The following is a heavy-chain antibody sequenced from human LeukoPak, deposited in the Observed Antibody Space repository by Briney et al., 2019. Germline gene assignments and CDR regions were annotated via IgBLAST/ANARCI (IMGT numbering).Heavy chain of an antibody. J-gene: IGHJ4*02. D-gene: IGHD5-18*01. V-gene: IGHV1-2*02. CDR2: INPNSGGT. CDR1: GYTFTGYY. CDR3: ARVDSYGSHYFDY. Sequence: GASVKVSCKASGYTFTGYYMHWMRQAPGQGLEWMGWINPNSGGTDYAQKFQGRVTMTRDTHINTAYMEQGRLKSDDTAVYYCARVDSYGSHYFDYWGQGTVVTVSS.